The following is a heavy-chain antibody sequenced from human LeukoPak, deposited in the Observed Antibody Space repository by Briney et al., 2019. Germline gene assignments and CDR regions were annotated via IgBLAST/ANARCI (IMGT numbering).Heavy chain of an antibody. CDR2: ISYDGNNK. D-gene: IGHD3-10*01. Sequence: GGSLRLSCAASGFTFSTYGMHWVRQAPGNGLEWVAVISYDGNNKYYADSVKGRFTISRDNSKSTLFLQMNSLRAEDAAVYYCAKDRDGSGSYFDYWGQGTLVTVSS. J-gene: IGHJ4*02. CDR3: AKDRDGSGSYFDY. CDR1: GFTFSTYG. V-gene: IGHV3-30*18.